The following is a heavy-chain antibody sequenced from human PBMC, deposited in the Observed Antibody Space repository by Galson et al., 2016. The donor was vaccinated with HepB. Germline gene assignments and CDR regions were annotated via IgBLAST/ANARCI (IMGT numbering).Heavy chain of an antibody. CDR1: GFLFSSYT. Sequence: SLRLSCAASGFLFSSYTMNWVRQAPGKGLEWVSSISSSSSYVDYADTVKGRFTISRDNAKNSLYLQMNSLRAEDTAVYYCARAKGLLEWLVRYYFDYWGQGTLVTVSS. D-gene: IGHD3-3*01. J-gene: IGHJ4*02. V-gene: IGHV3-21*01. CDR3: ARAKGLLEWLVRYYFDY. CDR2: ISSSSSYV.